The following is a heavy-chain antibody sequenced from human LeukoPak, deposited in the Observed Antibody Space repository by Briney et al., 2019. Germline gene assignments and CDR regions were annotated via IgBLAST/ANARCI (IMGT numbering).Heavy chain of an antibody. CDR2: VHLSGAT. V-gene: IGHV4-4*02. CDR3: TRESGAFSPFGF. J-gene: IGHJ4*02. Sequence: SGTLSLTCAVSCGSITTTNWWSWVRQPPGKGLEWIGEVHLSGATNYNPSLESRVSMSIDKSKNHLSLEVTSVTAADTAIYYCTRESGAFSPFGFWGQGTLLTASS. D-gene: IGHD1-26*01. CDR1: CGSITTTNW.